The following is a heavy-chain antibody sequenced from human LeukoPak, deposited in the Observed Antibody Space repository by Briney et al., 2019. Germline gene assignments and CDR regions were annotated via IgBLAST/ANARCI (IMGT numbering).Heavy chain of an antibody. Sequence: ASVKVSCKASGYTFTGHYMHWVRQAPGQGLEWMGWINPNSGCTNYAQKFQGRVSMTGDTSISTSYMELSRLSSDDTAVYYCERAGSSGWATFEQSPTWGQGTLVTVSS. CDR2: INPNSGCT. V-gene: IGHV1-2*02. D-gene: IGHD6-19*01. CDR1: GYTFTGHY. CDR3: ERAGSSGWATFEQSPT. J-gene: IGHJ5*02.